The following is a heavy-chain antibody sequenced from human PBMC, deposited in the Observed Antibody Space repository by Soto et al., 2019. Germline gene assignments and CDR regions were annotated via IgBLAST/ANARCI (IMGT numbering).Heavy chain of an antibody. J-gene: IGHJ4*02. CDR2: IYYSGST. D-gene: IGHD3-16*01. Sequence: SETLSLTCTVSVGSISSYYWSWIRQPPGKGLEWIGYIYYSGSTNYNPSLKSRVTISVDTSKNQFSLKLSSVTAADTAVYYCARHLFGVIDYWGQGTLVTVSS. CDR1: VGSISSYY. CDR3: ARHLFGVIDY. V-gene: IGHV4-59*08.